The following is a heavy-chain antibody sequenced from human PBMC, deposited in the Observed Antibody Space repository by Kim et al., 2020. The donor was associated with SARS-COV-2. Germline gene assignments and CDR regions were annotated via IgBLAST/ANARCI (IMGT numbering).Heavy chain of an antibody. Sequence: SETLSLTCTVSGGSISSGAYYWTWIRQHPGKGLEWIGYIYYSGSTYYNPSLKSRVTISADTSKNQFSLKLSSVTAADTAVYYCARDRLGDFDSSGGLEYWGQGTLVTVSS. D-gene: IGHD3-22*01. V-gene: IGHV4-31*03. CDR1: GGSISSGAYY. CDR2: IYYSGST. J-gene: IGHJ4*02. CDR3: ARDRLGDFDSSGGLEY.